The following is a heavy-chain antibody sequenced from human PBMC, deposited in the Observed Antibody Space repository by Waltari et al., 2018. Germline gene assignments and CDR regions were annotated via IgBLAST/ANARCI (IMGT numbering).Heavy chain of an antibody. CDR2: INHSGST. D-gene: IGHD2-15*01. V-gene: IGHV4-34*01. CDR3: ARGNRYCSGGSCRNYYGMDV. J-gene: IGHJ6*02. Sequence: QVQLQQWGAGLLKPSETLSLTCAVYGGSFSGYYWSWIRQPPGKGREWIGEINHSGSTNYNPSLKSRVTISVDTSKNQFSLKLSSVTAADTAVYYCARGNRYCSGGSCRNYYGMDVWGQGTTVTVSS. CDR1: GGSFSGYY.